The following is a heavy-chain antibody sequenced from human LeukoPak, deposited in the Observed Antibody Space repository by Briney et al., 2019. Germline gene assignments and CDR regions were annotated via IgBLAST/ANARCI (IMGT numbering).Heavy chain of an antibody. J-gene: IGHJ3*02. CDR2: IKQDGSEK. CDR1: GFTFSSYW. D-gene: IGHD5-12*01. Sequence: PGGSLRLSCAASGFTFSSYWMSWVRQAPGKGLEWVANIKQDGSEKYYVDSVKGRFTISRDNAKNSLYLQMNSLRAEDTAVYYCARESGGYDYSAFDIWGQGTMVTVSS. V-gene: IGHV3-7*01. CDR3: ARESGGYDYSAFDI.